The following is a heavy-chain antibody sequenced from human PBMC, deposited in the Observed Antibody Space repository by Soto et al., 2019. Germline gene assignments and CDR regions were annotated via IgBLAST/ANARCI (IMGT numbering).Heavy chain of an antibody. CDR1: WFSLSTSGVS. Sequence: QITLKESGPTLVKPTQTLTLTCTFSWFSLSTSGVSVGWILQPPGKALEWLALIYWDDDKRLSPSQKSRLTITKDTYKNQVVLDMSDMDPVDTATYYCAHRYCSGGRCLKFGHWGQGTLVTVSS. CDR2: IYWDDDK. J-gene: IGHJ4*02. V-gene: IGHV2-5*02. CDR3: AHRYCSGGRCLKFGH. D-gene: IGHD2-15*01.